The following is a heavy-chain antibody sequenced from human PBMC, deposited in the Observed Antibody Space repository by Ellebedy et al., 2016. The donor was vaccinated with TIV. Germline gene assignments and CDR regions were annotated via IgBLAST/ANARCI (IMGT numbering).Heavy chain of an antibody. CDR2: VYYSGNT. CDR1: GGSISSYY. Sequence: SETLSLXXTVSGGSISSYYWSWIRQSPGKGLEWIGYVYYSGNTDYNPSLRGRVTMSVDTSKDQFSLRLSSVTASDTAVYYCARAPGGRYAEYIEDWGQGILVTVSS. J-gene: IGHJ4*02. V-gene: IGHV4-59*12. D-gene: IGHD1-26*01. CDR3: ARAPGGRYAEYIED.